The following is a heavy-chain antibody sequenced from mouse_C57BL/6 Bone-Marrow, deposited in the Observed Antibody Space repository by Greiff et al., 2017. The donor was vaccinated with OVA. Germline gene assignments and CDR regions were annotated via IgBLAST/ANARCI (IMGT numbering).Heavy chain of an antibody. CDR2: IYPRSGNT. CDR1: GYTFTSYG. V-gene: IGHV1-81*01. Sequence: QVQLQQSGAELARPGASVKLSCKASGYTFTSYGISWVKQRTGQGLEWIGEIYPRSGNTYYNEKFKGKATLTADKSSSTAYMELRSLTSADSAVYFCARSGGSMGFAYWGQGTLVTVSA. CDR3: ARSGGSMGFAY. D-gene: IGHD1-1*01. J-gene: IGHJ3*01.